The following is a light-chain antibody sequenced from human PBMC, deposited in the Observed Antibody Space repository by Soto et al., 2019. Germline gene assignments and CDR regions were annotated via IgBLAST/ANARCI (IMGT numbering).Light chain of an antibody. V-gene: IGKV3-20*01. CDR3: QQYGDSPLT. J-gene: IGKJ4*01. CDR1: QSVSSSTS. Sequence: EIVLTQSPGTLSLSPGERATLSCRASQSVSSSTSLAWYQQKTGQAPTLLIYGASRRAVGVPDRFSGSGSGTDFTLTISRLEPEDFAVYYCQQYGDSPLTFGGGTKVE. CDR2: GAS.